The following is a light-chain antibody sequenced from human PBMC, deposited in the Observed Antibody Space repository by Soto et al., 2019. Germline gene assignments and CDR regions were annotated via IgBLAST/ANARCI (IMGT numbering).Light chain of an antibody. CDR2: WAS. CDR1: QSVLYTSNNKNY. V-gene: IGKV4-1*01. CDR3: QQYYSTPYT. Sequence: DIVMTQSPDSLAVSLGERATINCKSSQSVLYTSNNKNYLAWYQQQPGQPPKLLIYWASTRESGVPDRFSGSGSGTDFTLTISSLQAEDVAVYYCQQYYSTPYTFGQGTELEI. J-gene: IGKJ2*01.